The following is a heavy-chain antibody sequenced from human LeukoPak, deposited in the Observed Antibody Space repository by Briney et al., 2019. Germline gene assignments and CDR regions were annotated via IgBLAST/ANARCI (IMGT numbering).Heavy chain of an antibody. J-gene: IGHJ5*02. CDR1: GGSISSSTYY. V-gene: IGHV4-39*01. Sequence: SGTLSLTCSVSGGSISSSTYYWGWIRQPPGKGLEWIGNIYNSGSTYYNPSLKSRVTISVDTSKNQFSLKLSSVTAADTAVYYCARQAYSSNLGWFDPWGQGTLVTVSS. CDR2: IYNSGST. CDR3: ARQAYSSNLGWFDP. D-gene: IGHD6-13*01.